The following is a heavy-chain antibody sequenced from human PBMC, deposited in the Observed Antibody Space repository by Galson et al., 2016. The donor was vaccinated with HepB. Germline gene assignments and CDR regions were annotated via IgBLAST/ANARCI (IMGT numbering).Heavy chain of an antibody. CDR1: GFTFDDYT. D-gene: IGHD6-6*01. CDR2: VTHDGGAT. CDR3: ARERSRLIDF. V-gene: IGHV3-43*01. J-gene: IGHJ4*02. Sequence: SLRLSCATSGFTFDDYTTHWVRQAPGKGLDWVSLVTHDGGATFYADSVKGRFTISRDNSEDSLYLQMNGLRSEDTALYYCARERSRLIDFWGQGTLVTVSS.